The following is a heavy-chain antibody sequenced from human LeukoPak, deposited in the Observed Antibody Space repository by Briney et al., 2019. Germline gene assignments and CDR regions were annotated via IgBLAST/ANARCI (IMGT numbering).Heavy chain of an antibody. D-gene: IGHD3-9*01. CDR2: INGDGSRT. J-gene: IGHJ5*02. V-gene: IGHV3-74*01. CDR3: ARVSHDFLTGYQP. Sequence: PGGSLRLSCAASGFTFSSYWMHWVRQAPGKGLVWVSRINGDGSRTSYADSVRGRFTISRDNAKNTLNLQMNSLRAEDTAVYYCARVSHDFLTGYQPWGRGTLVTVSS. CDR1: GFTFSSYW.